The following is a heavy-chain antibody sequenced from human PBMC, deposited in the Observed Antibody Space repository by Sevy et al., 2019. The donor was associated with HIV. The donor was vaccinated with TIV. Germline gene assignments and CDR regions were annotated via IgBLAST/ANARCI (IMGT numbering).Heavy chain of an antibody. Sequence: GGSLRLSCEASGFTFSNYAMHWVRQAPGKGLEWVALISYDGDDKYYADSVRGRFIISRENSRKTLYVQMNGLRAEDTAVYYCAKDGRYCSGGSCHSVGYFDSWGQGTLVTVSS. D-gene: IGHD2-15*01. V-gene: IGHV3-30-3*01. CDR3: AKDGRYCSGGSCHSVGYFDS. J-gene: IGHJ4*02. CDR1: GFTFSNYA. CDR2: ISYDGDDK.